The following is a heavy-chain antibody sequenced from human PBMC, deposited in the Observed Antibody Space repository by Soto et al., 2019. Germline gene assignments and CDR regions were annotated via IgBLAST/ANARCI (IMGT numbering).Heavy chain of an antibody. Sequence: GGSLRLSCAASGFTFSSYAMSWVRQAPGKGLEWVSAISGSGGSTYYADSVKGRFTISRANSKNTLYLQMNSLRAEDTAVYYCAKEDLGYCSGGSCFGPRRGAFDIWGQGTMVTVSS. CDR3: AKEDLGYCSGGSCFGPRRGAFDI. CDR2: ISGSGGST. D-gene: IGHD2-15*01. J-gene: IGHJ3*02. CDR1: GFTFSSYA. V-gene: IGHV3-23*01.